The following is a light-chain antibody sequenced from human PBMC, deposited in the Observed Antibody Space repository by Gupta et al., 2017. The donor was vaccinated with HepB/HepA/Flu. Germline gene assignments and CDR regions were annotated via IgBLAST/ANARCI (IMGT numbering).Light chain of an antibody. CDR3: AAWDDSLSGPV. CDR1: SSNNGSNY. J-gene: IGLJ2*01. Sequence: PSASGTPGQRVTISCSGSSSNNGSNYVYWYQQLPGTAPKLLIYRNNQRPSGVPDRFPGSKSGTSASLAVSGLRSEYEADYYCAAWDDSLSGPVFGGGPNLTVL. V-gene: IGLV1-47*01. CDR2: RNN.